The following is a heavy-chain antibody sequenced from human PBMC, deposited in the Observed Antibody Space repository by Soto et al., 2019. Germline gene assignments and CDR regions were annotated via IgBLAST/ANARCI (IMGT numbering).Heavy chain of an antibody. D-gene: IGHD2-21*02. V-gene: IGHV1-8*01. Sequence: QVQLVQSGAEVKKPGASVKVSCQASGYAFTTYDIHWVRQAPGQGLEWVGRLNPNSGDTVYAQRFRGRVTLTRDTSKNTAYIELSSLRSDDTAVYYCASRYRVVTSIHAFDMWGQGTMVTVSS. CDR2: LNPNSGDT. CDR3: ASRYRVVTSIHAFDM. J-gene: IGHJ3*02. CDR1: GYAFTTYD.